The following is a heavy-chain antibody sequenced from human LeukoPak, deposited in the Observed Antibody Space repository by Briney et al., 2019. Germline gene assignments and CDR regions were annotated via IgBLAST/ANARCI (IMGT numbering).Heavy chain of an antibody. Sequence: PSETLSLTCTVSGGSISSSSYYWSWIRQPPGKGLEWIGEINHSGSTNYNPSLKSRVTISVDTSKNQFSLKLSSVTAADTAVYYCARDRSMVAATGFGYWGQGTLVTVSS. D-gene: IGHD2-15*01. CDR2: INHSGST. CDR3: ARDRSMVAATGFGY. J-gene: IGHJ4*02. CDR1: GGSISSSSYY. V-gene: IGHV4-39*07.